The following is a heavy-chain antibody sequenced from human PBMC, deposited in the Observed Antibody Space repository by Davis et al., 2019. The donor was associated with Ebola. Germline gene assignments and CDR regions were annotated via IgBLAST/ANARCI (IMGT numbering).Heavy chain of an antibody. D-gene: IGHD5-12*01. V-gene: IGHV1-46*03. Sequence: ASVKVSCKASGYTFARYQMHWVRQAPGQGLEWMGIITPSGSTGYAQKFQGRVTMTRDTATSTDYMELSSLRSEDTALYYCTTPGGQDSGYDVFDIWGQGTMVTVSS. CDR1: GYTFARYQ. CDR3: TTPGGQDSGYDVFDI. J-gene: IGHJ3*02. CDR2: ITPSGST.